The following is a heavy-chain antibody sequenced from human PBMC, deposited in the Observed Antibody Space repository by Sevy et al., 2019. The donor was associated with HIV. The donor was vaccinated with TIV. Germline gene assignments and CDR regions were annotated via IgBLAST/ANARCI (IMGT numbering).Heavy chain of an antibody. J-gene: IGHJ6*02. CDR3: ARRGPFVDTARIPWGRDV. CDR1: GFTLSTYW. D-gene: IGHD5-18*01. CDR2: IKEGGSEK. Sequence: GGSLRLSCAASGFTLSTYWMNWVRQAPGKGLEWVANIKEGGSEKYYVDSVKGGLTLSRDNAKKSVSLQKNSLRVEDTAAYYCARRGPFVDTARIPWGRDVWGQGTMVTVSS. V-gene: IGHV3-7*01.